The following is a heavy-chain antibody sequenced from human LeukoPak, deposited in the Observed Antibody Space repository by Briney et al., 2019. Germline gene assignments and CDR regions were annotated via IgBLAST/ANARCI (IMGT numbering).Heavy chain of an antibody. CDR2: SGSGGST. CDR1: GFTFTRFN. V-gene: IGHV3-23*01. Sequence: GGSQRLSCAASGFTFTRFNMNCVRQAPGKGLEWVSGSGSGGSTYYADSVKGRFTISRDNSKSMLYLQMNSLRAEDTAVYYCAKDFWSGYYPNYWGQGTLVTVSS. CDR3: AKDFWSGYYPNY. J-gene: IGHJ4*02. D-gene: IGHD3-3*01.